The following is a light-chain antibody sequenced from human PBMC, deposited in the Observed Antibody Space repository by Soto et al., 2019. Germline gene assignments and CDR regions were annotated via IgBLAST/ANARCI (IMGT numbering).Light chain of an antibody. J-gene: IGLJ1*01. V-gene: IGLV1-40*01. CDR1: SSNIGAGYD. CDR3: HSYDSSLSASV. Sequence: QSVLTQTPSVSGAPGQRVTISCTGRSSNIGAGYDVHWYQHLPGTAPKLLIYGTTNRPSGVPGRFSGSKSGISASLAITGLQAEDEADYYCHSYDSSLSASVFGAGTKVTV. CDR2: GTT.